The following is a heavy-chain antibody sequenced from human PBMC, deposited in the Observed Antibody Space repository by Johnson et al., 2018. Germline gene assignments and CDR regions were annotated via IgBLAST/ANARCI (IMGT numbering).Heavy chain of an antibody. D-gene: IGHD6-19*01. CDR3: ARGHSSGLSSAEYFQH. Sequence: EVQLVESGGGLVKPGGSLRLSCAASGFTFSSYSMNWVRQAPGKGLEWVSSIISISTYIYFADSVKGRFTISRDNAKNSLYLQMNSLRAEDTAVYHCARGHSSGLSSAEYFQHWGQGTLVTVSS. V-gene: IGHV3-21*01. CDR2: IISISTYI. J-gene: IGHJ1*01. CDR1: GFTFSSYS.